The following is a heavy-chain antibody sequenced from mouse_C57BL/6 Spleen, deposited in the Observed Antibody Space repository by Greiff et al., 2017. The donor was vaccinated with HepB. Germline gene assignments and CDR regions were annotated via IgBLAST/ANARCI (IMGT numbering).Heavy chain of an antibody. V-gene: IGHV1-5*01. CDR1: GYTFTSYW. CDR2: IYPGNSDT. CDR3: TRSSYDFDY. D-gene: IGHD2-12*01. J-gene: IGHJ2*01. Sequence: VQLQQSGTVLARPGASVKMSCKTSGYTFTSYWMHWVKQRPGQGLEWIGAIYPGNSDTSYNQKFKDKAKLTAVTSASTAYMELSSLTNEDSAVYYCTRSSYDFDYWGQGTTLTVSS.